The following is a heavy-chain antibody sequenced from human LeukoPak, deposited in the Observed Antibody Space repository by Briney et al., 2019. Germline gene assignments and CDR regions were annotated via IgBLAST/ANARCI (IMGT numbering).Heavy chain of an antibody. CDR2: ISSNGGRT. V-gene: IGHV3-64*01. CDR3: ATYYYDSGGFHFHH. D-gene: IGHD3-22*01. Sequence: GGSLRLSCAASGFTFRGYGMHWVRQAPGQGLEYVSAISSNGGRTYYANSVKGRFTISRDNSRNTLYLQTGSLRAEDIAVYYCATYYYDSGGFHFHHWGQGTLVTVSS. CDR1: GFTFRGYG. J-gene: IGHJ1*01.